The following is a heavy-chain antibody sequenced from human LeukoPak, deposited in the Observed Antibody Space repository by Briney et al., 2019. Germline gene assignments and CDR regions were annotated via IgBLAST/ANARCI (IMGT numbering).Heavy chain of an antibody. CDR1: GGSMNNYH. V-gene: IGHV4-59*01. Sequence: SETLSLTCTVSGGSMNNYHWTWIRQPPGKGLEWIGHIYYSGSTNYNPSLKSRVTISVDTSKNQFSLKLSSVTAADTAVYYCASQGYCGGGTCHNWFDPWGQGTPVTVSS. CDR3: ASQGYCGGGTCHNWFDP. CDR2: IYYSGST. J-gene: IGHJ5*02. D-gene: IGHD2-15*01.